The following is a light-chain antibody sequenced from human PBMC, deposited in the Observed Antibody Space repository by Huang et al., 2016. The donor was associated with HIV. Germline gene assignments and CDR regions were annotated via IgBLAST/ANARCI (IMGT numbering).Light chain of an antibody. Sequence: EIKMTQSPATLSVSPGGRVPLSCRASQNVRNNLAWYQQKTGQAPRLLIYDTSTRASDIPARFSGSGSGTECTLTISGLQSEDFAIYYCQQYDKWPPGLTFGGGTKVEI. V-gene: IGKV3D-15*01. CDR1: QNVRNN. J-gene: IGKJ4*01. CDR2: DTS. CDR3: QQYDKWPPGLT.